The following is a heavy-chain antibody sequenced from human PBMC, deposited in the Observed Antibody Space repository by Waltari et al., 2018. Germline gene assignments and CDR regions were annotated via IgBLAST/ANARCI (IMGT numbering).Heavy chain of an antibody. CDR3: AREAGTTGWFDP. CDR2: ISSSSSYI. J-gene: IGHJ5*02. V-gene: IGHV3-21*01. D-gene: IGHD1-7*01. Sequence: EVQLVESGGGLVKPGGSLRLSCAASGFTFSSYSMNWVRQAPGKGLEWVSSISSSSSYIYYADSVKGRFTISRDNAKNSLYLQMNSLRAEDTAVYYCAREAGTTGWFDPWGQGTLVTVSS. CDR1: GFTFSSYS.